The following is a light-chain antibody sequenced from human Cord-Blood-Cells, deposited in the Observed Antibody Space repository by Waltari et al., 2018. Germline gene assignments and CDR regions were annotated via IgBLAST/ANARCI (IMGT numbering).Light chain of an antibody. CDR1: SSDVGVYNY. CDR2: EVS. CDR3: SSYTSSSTLV. J-gene: IGLJ1*01. Sequence: QSALTQPASVSGSPGQSLTISCTGTSSDVGVYNYVSWYQQHPGKAPKLLIYEVSNRPARVSNRCSVSRSGNTAALTISWLQAEDEADYYCSSYTSSSTLVFGTGTKVTVL. V-gene: IGLV2-14*01.